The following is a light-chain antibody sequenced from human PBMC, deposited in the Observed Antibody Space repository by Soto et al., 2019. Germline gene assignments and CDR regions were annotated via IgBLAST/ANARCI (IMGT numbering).Light chain of an antibody. CDR3: QQSYSITWT. CDR1: QGISTY. J-gene: IGKJ1*01. Sequence: DIQMTQSPSSLSASVGDRVTITCRVSQGISTYLNWYQQKPGKAPKLLIYAASSLQSGVPSRFSGSGSETDFTLTISSLQPEDFATYSCQQSYSITWTFGQGTKVDIK. CDR2: AAS. V-gene: IGKV1-39*01.